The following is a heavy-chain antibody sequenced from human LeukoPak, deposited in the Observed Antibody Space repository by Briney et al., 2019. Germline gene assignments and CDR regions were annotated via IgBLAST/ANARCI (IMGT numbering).Heavy chain of an antibody. J-gene: IGHJ4*02. V-gene: IGHV3-30*04. Sequence: GRSLRLSCAASGFTFSSYAMHWVRQAPGKGLEWVALISYDGSNKNYADSVKGRLTISRDISKNTLYVQMNSLRAEDTAVYYCVMPYGDSAFDYWGQGTLVTVSS. D-gene: IGHD4-17*01. CDR1: GFTFSSYA. CDR2: ISYDGSNK. CDR3: VMPYGDSAFDY.